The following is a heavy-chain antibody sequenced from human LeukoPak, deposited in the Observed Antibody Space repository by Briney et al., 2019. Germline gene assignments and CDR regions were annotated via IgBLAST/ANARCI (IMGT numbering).Heavy chain of an antibody. J-gene: IGHJ4*02. CDR2: IKQDGSEK. CDR1: GFTFSSYW. Sequence: PGGSLRLSCAASGFTFSSYWMSWVRQAPGKGLEWAATIKQDGSEKDFVDSVKGRFTISRDNAKNSLYLQMNSLRAEDTALYYCARVGYYYHYWGQGTLVTVSS. CDR3: ARVGYYYHY. D-gene: IGHD3-22*01. V-gene: IGHV3-7*01.